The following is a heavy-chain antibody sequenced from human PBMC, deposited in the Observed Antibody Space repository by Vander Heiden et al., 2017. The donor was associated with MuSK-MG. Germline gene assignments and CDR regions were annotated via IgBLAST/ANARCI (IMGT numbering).Heavy chain of an antibody. J-gene: IGHJ4*02. CDR2: IRQDGSDK. CDR1: GFTFSRDW. D-gene: IGHD1-26*01. V-gene: IGHV3-7*03. Sequence: EVQLVESGGGLVQPGGSLRLPCAASGFTFSRDWMTWVRQAPGKGLEWVANIRQDGSDKYVMDSVKGRFTISRDNTKHSLFLQMNSLRAEDTAVYYCARYSGPSAWVDWGQGTQVTVSS. CDR3: ARYSGPSAWVD.